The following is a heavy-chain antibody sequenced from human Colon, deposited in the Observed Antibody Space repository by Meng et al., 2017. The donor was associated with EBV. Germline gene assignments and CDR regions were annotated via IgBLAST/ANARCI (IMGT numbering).Heavy chain of an antibody. CDR2: IYHSGST. CDR3: ARRRGGSGRDC. V-gene: IGHV4-39*01. J-gene: IGHJ4*02. Sequence: LHALCPGLVKHSVALSLTCTVSGGSISSNGYFWYWVRKPPGKGLEWIGAIYHSGSTSYNPSLQSRVTMFVDTSKNQFSLMLTSVTATDTAVYYCARRRGGSGRDCWGQGTLVTVSS. CDR1: GGSISSNGYF. D-gene: IGHD3-10*01.